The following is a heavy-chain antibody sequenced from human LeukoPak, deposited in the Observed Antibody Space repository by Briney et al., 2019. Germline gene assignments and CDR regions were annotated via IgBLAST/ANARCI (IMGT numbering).Heavy chain of an antibody. V-gene: IGHV4-4*09. Sequence: SETLSLTCTVSGGSISSYYWSWIRQPPGKGLEWIGYIYTSGSTNYNPSLKSRVTISVDTSKNQFSLKLSSVTAADTAVYYCARLRDGIRFFSRGYYYYMDVWGKGTTVTVSS. D-gene: IGHD3-3*01. CDR1: GGSISSYY. CDR3: ARLRDGIRFFSRGYYYYMDV. J-gene: IGHJ6*03. CDR2: IYTSGST.